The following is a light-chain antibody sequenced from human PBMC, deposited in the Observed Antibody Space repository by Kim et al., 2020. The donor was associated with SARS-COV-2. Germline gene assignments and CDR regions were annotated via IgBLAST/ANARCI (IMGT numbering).Light chain of an antibody. CDR1: QRVGSN. CDR3: QQYDDWPPWT. Sequence: PGERATRSCRASQRVGSNVAWYQQKPGTAPRLLIYGASTRATDIPARFSGSGSGTEFTLTISSLQSEDLADYFCQQYDDWPPWTFGQGTKVDIK. V-gene: IGKV3-15*01. CDR2: GAS. J-gene: IGKJ1*01.